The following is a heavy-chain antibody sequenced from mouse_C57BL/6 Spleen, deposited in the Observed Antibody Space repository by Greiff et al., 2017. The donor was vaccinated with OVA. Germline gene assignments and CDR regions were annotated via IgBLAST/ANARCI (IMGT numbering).Heavy chain of an antibody. CDR1: GYTFTSYW. CDR3: ARSGTIVDY. J-gene: IGHJ4*01. CDR2: IYPGSGST. D-gene: IGHD1-1*02. V-gene: IGHV1-55*01. Sequence: VQLQQPGAELVKPGASVKMSCKASGYTFTSYWIIWVKQRPGQGLEWIGDIYPGSGSTNYNEKFKSKATLTVDTSSSTAYMQLSSLTSEDAAVYYCARSGTIVDYWGQGTSVTVSS.